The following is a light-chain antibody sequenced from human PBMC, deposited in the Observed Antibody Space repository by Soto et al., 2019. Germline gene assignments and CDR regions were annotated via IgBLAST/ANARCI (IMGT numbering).Light chain of an antibody. CDR3: QQYNNWPQT. CDR2: GAS. J-gene: IGKJ1*01. Sequence: EIVMTQSPATPSVAPGERTTRSCRASQSVSSNLAWYQQKPGQAPRLLIYGASTRATGIPARFSGSGSGTEFTLTISSLQSEDFAVYYCQQYNNWPQTFGQGTKVDI. CDR1: QSVSSN. V-gene: IGKV3-15*01.